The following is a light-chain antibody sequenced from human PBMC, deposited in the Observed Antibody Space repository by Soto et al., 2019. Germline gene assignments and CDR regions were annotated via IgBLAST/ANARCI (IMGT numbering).Light chain of an antibody. Sequence: DTVLTQSPATLSLSPGERATLSCRASQSSSSYLAWYQHKPGQAPRLLIYDASHRATGIPPRFSGRVSGTAFTLTISSLEPDDFAVYYCQLRRNWPPGVTFGGGTKLEI. J-gene: IGKJ4*01. V-gene: IGKV3-11*01. CDR2: DAS. CDR3: QLRRNWPPGVT. CDR1: QSSSSY.